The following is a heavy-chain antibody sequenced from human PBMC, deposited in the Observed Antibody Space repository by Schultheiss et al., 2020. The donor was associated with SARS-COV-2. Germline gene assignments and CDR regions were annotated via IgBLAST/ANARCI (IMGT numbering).Heavy chain of an antibody. D-gene: IGHD2-2*01. Sequence: GESLKISCAASGFTFSSYGMHWVRQAPGKGLEWVAVISYDGSNKYYADSVKGRFTISRDTSKNTLYLQMNSLRAEDTAVYYCARPKALFTSRHWYFDLWGRGTLVTVSS. CDR3: ARPKALFTSRHWYFDL. CDR1: GFTFSSYG. CDR2: ISYDGSNK. V-gene: IGHV3-30*03. J-gene: IGHJ2*01.